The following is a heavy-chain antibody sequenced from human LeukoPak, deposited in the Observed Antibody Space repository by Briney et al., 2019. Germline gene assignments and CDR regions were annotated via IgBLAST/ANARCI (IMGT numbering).Heavy chain of an antibody. J-gene: IGHJ4*02. D-gene: IGHD5-24*01. Sequence: SQTLSLTCAISGDSVSSNSAAWNWIRQSPSRGLEWLGRTYYRSKWSNDYAVSVKSRITINPDTSKNQSSLQLNSVTPEDTAVYYCARELEMATIYSYFDYWGQGTLVTVSS. CDR1: GDSVSSNSAA. CDR2: TYYRSKWSN. V-gene: IGHV6-1*01. CDR3: ARELEMATIYSYFDY.